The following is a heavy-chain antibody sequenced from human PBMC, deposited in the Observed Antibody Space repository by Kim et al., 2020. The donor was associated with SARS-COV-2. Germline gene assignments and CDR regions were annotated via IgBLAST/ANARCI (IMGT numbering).Heavy chain of an antibody. V-gene: IGHV1-18*01. J-gene: IGHJ6*02. CDR1: GYTFTSYG. CDR2: ISAYNGNT. CDR3: ARDVYSSGRYGMDV. D-gene: IGHD6-19*01. Sequence: ASVKVSCKASGYTFTSYGISWVRQAPGQGLEWMGWISAYNGNTNYAQKLQGRVTMTTDTSTSTAYMELRSLRSDDTAVYYCARDVYSSGRYGMDVWGQGTTVTVSS.